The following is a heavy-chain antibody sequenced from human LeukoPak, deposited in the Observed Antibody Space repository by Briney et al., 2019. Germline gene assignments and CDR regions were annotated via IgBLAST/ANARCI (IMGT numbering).Heavy chain of an antibody. CDR3: AKDGQAVLWFGAYYYMDV. V-gene: IGHV3-30*02. Sequence: PGGSLRLSCAASGFTFSRYAMHWVRQAPGKGLEWVAFIRYDGSNKYYADSVKGRFTISRDNSKNTLYLEMNSLRAEDTAVYYCAKDGQAVLWFGAYYYMDVWGKGTTVTVSS. J-gene: IGHJ6*03. CDR2: IRYDGSNK. CDR1: GFTFSRYA. D-gene: IGHD3-10*01.